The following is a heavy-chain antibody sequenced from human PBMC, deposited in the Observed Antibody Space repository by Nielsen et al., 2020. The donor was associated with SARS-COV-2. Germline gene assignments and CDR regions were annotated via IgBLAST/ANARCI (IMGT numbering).Heavy chain of an antibody. J-gene: IGHJ6*02. CDR2: ISSSGSTI. Sequence: VRQAPGKGLEWVSYISSSGSTIYYADSVKGRFTISRDNAKNSLYLQMNSLRAEDTAVYYCARDTIRYCSGGSCYEDYYYGMDVWGQGTTVTVSS. CDR3: ARDTIRYCSGGSCYEDYYYGMDV. D-gene: IGHD2-15*01. V-gene: IGHV3-48*03.